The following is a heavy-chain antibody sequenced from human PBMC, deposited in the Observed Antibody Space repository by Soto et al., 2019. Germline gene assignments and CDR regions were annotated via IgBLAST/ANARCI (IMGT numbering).Heavy chain of an antibody. CDR3: ASWWAIKGYFTY. CDR2: IYYSGST. V-gene: IGHV4-59*08. J-gene: IGHJ4*02. CDR1: GGSISSYY. Sequence: NPSETLSLTCTVSGGSISSYYWSWIRQPPGKGLEWIGYIYYSGSTNYNPSLKSRVTISVDTSKNQFSLKLSSVTAGDTAVYYCASWWAIKGYFTYWGQGSLVTVSS. D-gene: IGHD2-15*01.